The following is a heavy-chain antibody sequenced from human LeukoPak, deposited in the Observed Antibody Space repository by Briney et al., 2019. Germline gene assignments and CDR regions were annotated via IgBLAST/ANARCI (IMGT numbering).Heavy chain of an antibody. D-gene: IGHD3-10*01. CDR3: AKDIYYGSGKDYYYGMDV. J-gene: IGHJ6*02. Sequence: GGSLRLSCAASGFTFDDYAMHWVRQAPGKGLVWVSGISWKSGSIGYADSVKGRFTISRDNAKNSLYLQMNSLRAEDTALYYCAKDIYYGSGKDYYYGMDVWGQGTTVTVSS. V-gene: IGHV3-9*01. CDR1: GFTFDDYA. CDR2: ISWKSGSI.